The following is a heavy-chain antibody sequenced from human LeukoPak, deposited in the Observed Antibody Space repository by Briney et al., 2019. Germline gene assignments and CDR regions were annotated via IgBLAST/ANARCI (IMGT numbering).Heavy chain of an antibody. CDR3: ARVSITGSSRDY. D-gene: IGHD1-7*01. CDR2: SYYSGST. Sequence: SETLSLTCTVSGGSISSSSYYWVWIPPPPGKGLEWIGSSYYSGSTYYNPSLKSRVTISVDTSKNQFSLKLSSVTAADTAVYYCARVSITGSSRDYWGQGTLVTVSS. J-gene: IGHJ4*02. CDR1: GGSISSSSYY. V-gene: IGHV4-39*07.